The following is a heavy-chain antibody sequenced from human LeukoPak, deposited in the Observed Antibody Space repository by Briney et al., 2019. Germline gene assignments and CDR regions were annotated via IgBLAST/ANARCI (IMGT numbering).Heavy chain of an antibody. CDR1: GYTFTGYY. Sequence: ASVKVSCKASGYTFTGYYMYWVRQAPGQGLEWMGWINPNSGGTNYAQKFQGRVTMTRDTSISTAYMELSRLRSDDTAVYYCARDKTRAEQLVRFDPWGQGTLVTVSS. J-gene: IGHJ5*02. V-gene: IGHV1-2*02. CDR3: ARDKTRAEQLVRFDP. CDR2: INPNSGGT. D-gene: IGHD6-6*01.